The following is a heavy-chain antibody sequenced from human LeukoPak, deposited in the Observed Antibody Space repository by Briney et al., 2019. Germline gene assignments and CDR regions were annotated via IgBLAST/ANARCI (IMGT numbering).Heavy chain of an antibody. V-gene: IGHV3-21*01. J-gene: IGHJ3*02. D-gene: IGHD1-26*01. CDR3: ARAIRWELLVVAGHYFDI. CDR1: GFTFSSYS. CDR2: ISSSSSYI. Sequence: PGGSLRLSCAASGFTFSSYSMNWVRQAPGKGLEWVSSISSSSSYIYYADSVKGRFTISRDNAKNSLYLQMNSLRAEDTAVYYCARAIRWELLVVAGHYFDIWGQGTMVTVSS.